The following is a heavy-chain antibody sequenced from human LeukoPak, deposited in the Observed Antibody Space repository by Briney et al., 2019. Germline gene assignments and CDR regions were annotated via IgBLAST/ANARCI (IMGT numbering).Heavy chain of an antibody. J-gene: IGHJ6*03. V-gene: IGHV3-7*01. CDR1: GFTFSSYW. CDR3: ARAKYQLDILYYYYYMDV. Sequence: GGSLRLSCAASGFTFSSYWMSWVRQAPGKGLEWVANIKQDGSEKYYVDSVKGRFTISRDNAKNSLYLQMNSLRAEDTAVYYCARAKYQLDILYYYYYMDVWGKGATVTVSS. CDR2: IKQDGSEK. D-gene: IGHD2-2*01.